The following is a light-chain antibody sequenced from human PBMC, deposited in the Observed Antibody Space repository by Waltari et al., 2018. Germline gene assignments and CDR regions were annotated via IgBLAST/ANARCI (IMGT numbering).Light chain of an antibody. CDR3: STWDDSLNGPL. CDR1: KTNSGSKT. CDR2: NNG. Sequence: QSVLTQPPSESGAPGQTVTISCSGAKTNSGSKTVTWYHQVPGTAPRLIMYNNGQRPSGVPDRVSASKSGTSASLAISGLQPDDEATYYCSTWDDSLNGPLFGGGTKVTVL. J-gene: IGLJ3*02. V-gene: IGLV1-44*01.